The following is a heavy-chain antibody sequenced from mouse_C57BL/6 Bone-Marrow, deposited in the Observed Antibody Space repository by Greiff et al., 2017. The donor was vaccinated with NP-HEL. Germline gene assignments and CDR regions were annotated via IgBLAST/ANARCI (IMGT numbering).Heavy chain of an antibody. CDR2: IYPRSGNT. J-gene: IGHJ3*01. D-gene: IGHD1-1*01. V-gene: IGHV1-81*01. CDR1: GYTFTSYG. Sequence: QVQLQQSGAELARPGASVKLSCKASGYTFTSYGISWVKQRTGQGLVWIGEIYPRSGNTYYNEKLQGTATLTADKSSRTAYMELLSLTSEDSAVYICARACYYYGSSLAWFAYWGQGTLVTVSA. CDR3: ARACYYYGSSLAWFAY.